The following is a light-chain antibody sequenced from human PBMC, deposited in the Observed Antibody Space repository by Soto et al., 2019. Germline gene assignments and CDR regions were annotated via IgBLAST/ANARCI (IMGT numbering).Light chain of an antibody. V-gene: IGKV3-20*01. CDR1: QSVSSKY. Sequence: EIVLTQSPGTLSLSPGERATLYCRASQSVSSKYLAWYQQKPGQAPRVLIYGTSIRASGVPERFSGGGSGTDFTLTITRLEPEDFAVYYCQQYGSSITFGQGTRLEIK. CDR2: GTS. J-gene: IGKJ5*01. CDR3: QQYGSSIT.